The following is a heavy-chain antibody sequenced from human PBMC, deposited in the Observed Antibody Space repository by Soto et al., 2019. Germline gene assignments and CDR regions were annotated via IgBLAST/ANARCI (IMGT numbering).Heavy chain of an antibody. CDR1: GGTFSSYA. Sequence: QVQLVQSGAEVKKPGSSVKVSCKASGGTFSSYAISWVRQAPGQGLEWMGGIIPIFGTANYAQKFQGRVTITADESTSTAYMELSSLRSEDTAVYYCASKRWGSSWGERAPQFDYWGQGTLVTVSS. D-gene: IGHD6-13*01. CDR3: ASKRWGSSWGERAPQFDY. J-gene: IGHJ4*02. V-gene: IGHV1-69*12. CDR2: IIPIFGTA.